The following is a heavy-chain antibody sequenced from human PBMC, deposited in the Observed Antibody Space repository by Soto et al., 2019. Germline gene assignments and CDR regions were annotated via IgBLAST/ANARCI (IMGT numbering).Heavy chain of an antibody. D-gene: IGHD5-18*01. V-gene: IGHV4-34*01. CDR1: GGSFSGYY. CDR3: ARDSKGLQLWSPFDY. J-gene: IGHJ4*02. Sequence: QVQLQQWGAGLLKPSETLSLTCAVYGGSFSGYYWSWIRQPPGKGLEWIGEINHSGSTNYNPSLKRRVTTSVDTSKNQFSLKLSSVTAAATAVYYCARDSKGLQLWSPFDYWGQGTLVTVSS. CDR2: INHSGST.